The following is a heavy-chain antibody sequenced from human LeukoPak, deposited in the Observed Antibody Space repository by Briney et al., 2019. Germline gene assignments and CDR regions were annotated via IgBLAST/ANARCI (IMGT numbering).Heavy chain of an antibody. Sequence: SETLSLTCTVSGGSISSYYWSWIRQPAGKGLEWIGRIYTSGSTNYNPSLKSRVTMSVDTSKNQFSLKLSSVTAADTAVYYCAREARLERPGYYGMDVWGQGTTVTVSS. J-gene: IGHJ6*02. CDR3: AREARLERPGYYGMDV. CDR2: IYTSGST. CDR1: GGSISSYY. V-gene: IGHV4-4*07.